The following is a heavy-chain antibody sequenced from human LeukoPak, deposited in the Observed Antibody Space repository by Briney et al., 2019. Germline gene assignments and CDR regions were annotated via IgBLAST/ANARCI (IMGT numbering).Heavy chain of an antibody. CDR3: AKGIVVVITTTHYFDY. CDR1: GFTFSSYA. CDR2: ISGSGGST. V-gene: IGHV3-23*01. D-gene: IGHD3-22*01. Sequence: GSLRLSCAASGFTFSSYAMSWVRQAPGKGLEWVSAISGSGGSTYYADSVKGRFTISRDNSKNTLYLQMNSLRAEDTAVYYCAKGIVVVITTTHYFDYWGQGTLVTVSS. J-gene: IGHJ4*02.